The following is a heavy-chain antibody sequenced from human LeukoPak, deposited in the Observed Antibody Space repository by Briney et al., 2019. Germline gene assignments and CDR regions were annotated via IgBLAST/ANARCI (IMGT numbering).Heavy chain of an antibody. V-gene: IGHV3-66*01. J-gene: IGHJ3*02. CDR3: ARDLGPHSSSPNSGAFDI. CDR1: GFTVSSNY. CDR2: IYSGGST. Sequence: PGGSLRLSCAASGFTVSSNYMSWVRQAPGKGLEWVSVIYSGGSTYYADSVKGRFTISRDNAKTSLYLQMNSLRAEDTAVYYCARDLGPHSSSPNSGAFDIWGQGTMVTVSS. D-gene: IGHD6-6*01.